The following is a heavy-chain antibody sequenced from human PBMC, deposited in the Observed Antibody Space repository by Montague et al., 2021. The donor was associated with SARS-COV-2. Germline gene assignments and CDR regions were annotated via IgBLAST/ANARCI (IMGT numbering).Heavy chain of an antibody. V-gene: IGHV2-5*02. CDR2: IYWDDDK. Sequence: PALVKPTQTLTLTCTFSGFSLSTSGVGVGWIRQPPGKALEWLALIYWDDDKPYSPSPKSRLTITKDTSKNQVVLTMTNMDPVDTATYYCARSYGDYLFDYWGQGTLVTVSS. CDR1: GFSLSTSGVG. J-gene: IGHJ4*02. D-gene: IGHD4-17*01. CDR3: ARSYGDYLFDY.